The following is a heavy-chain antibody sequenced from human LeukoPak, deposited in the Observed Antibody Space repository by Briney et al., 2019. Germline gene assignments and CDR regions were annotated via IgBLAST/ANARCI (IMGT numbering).Heavy chain of an antibody. CDR2: INPNSGGT. CDR3: ARGIPLIAAAGRKYFQH. D-gene: IGHD6-13*01. Sequence: ASVKVSCKASGYTFTGYYMHWVRQAPGQGLEWMGWINPNSGGTNYAQKFQGRVTMTRDTSISTAYMELSRLRSDDTAVYYCARGIPLIAAAGRKYFQHWGQGTLVTVSS. CDR1: GYTFTGYY. V-gene: IGHV1-2*02. J-gene: IGHJ1*01.